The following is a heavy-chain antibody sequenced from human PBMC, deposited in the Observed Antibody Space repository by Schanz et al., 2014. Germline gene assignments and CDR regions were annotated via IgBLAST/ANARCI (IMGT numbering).Heavy chain of an antibody. D-gene: IGHD4-17*01. CDR2: IGTSGGT. CDR3: ARKMKLGVYGGKGHDSLDI. J-gene: IGHJ3*02. CDR1: GFTFSNYW. V-gene: IGHV3-74*02. Sequence: EVQLLESGGGLVQPGGSLRLSCAASGFTFSNYWMHWVRQAPGKGLEWVSTIGTSGGTNYAESVKGRFTISRDNSKNTLYLQMNTLRAEDTAVYYCARKMKLGVYGGKGHDSLDIWGQGTMVTVSS.